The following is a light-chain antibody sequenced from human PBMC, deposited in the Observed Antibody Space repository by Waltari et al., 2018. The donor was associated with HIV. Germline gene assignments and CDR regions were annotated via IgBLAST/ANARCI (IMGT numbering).Light chain of an antibody. Sequence: IVMTQSPDSLAVSLGERATINFKSSQSVLYNSKNKNYLAWYQQKPRQPPKLLIYWASTRESGVPDRFSGSGSGTDFTLTISSLRAEDVAVYYCQQYFDNPRTFGQGTKVEV. CDR3: QQYFDNPRT. V-gene: IGKV4-1*01. J-gene: IGKJ1*01. CDR2: WAS. CDR1: QSVLYNSKNKNY.